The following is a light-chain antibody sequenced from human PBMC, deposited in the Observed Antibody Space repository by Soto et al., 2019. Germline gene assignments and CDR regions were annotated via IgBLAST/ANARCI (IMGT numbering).Light chain of an antibody. V-gene: IGLV1-44*01. CDR3: AAWDDSLDGYV. J-gene: IGLJ1*01. CDR1: SSNIGGNS. CDR2: SKN. Sequence: QSVLAQPPSASGTPGQRVTISCSGSSSNIGGNSVNWYQQLPGTAPKLLIYSKNQRPSGVPDRFSGSESGTSASLAISGLQSDDEADYFCAAWDDSLDGYVFGTGTKVTVL.